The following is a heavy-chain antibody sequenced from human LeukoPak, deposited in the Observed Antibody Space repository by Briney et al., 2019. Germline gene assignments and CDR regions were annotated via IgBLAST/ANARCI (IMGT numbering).Heavy chain of an antibody. CDR1: GGSISSGSYY. J-gene: IGHJ4*02. CDR3: ARAGGSVGWYGTIDS. D-gene: IGHD6-19*01. V-gene: IGHV4-61*09. Sequence: PSETLSLTCTVSGGSISSGSYYWTWIRQPAGKGLEWIGHLYTSGTTSYDPSLQSRVTISADTSKHQFSLRLTSVTAADTAVYYCARAGGSVGWYGTIDSWGQGTLVTVSS. CDR2: LYTSGTT.